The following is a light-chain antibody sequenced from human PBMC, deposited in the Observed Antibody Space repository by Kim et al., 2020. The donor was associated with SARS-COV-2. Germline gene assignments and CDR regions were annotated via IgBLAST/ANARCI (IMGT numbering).Light chain of an antibody. V-gene: IGLV3-19*01. CDR1: SLRTYY. J-gene: IGLJ2*01. CDR3: YSRDNSGCHVV. Sequence: SSELTQDPAVSVALGQTVRITCHGDSLRTYYASWYQQKPGQDSLLVIFGKNTRHSGIPDRFSGSFSGNSAPLTVTGAQAVDEADYYCYSRDNSGCHVVFG. CDR2: GKN.